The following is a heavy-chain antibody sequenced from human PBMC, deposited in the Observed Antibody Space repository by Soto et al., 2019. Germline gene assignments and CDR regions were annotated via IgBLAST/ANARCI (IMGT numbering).Heavy chain of an antibody. CDR2: ISYDGSNK. J-gene: IGHJ5*02. D-gene: IGHD4-17*01. V-gene: IGHV3-30*18. Sequence: QVQLVESGGGVVQPGRSLRLSCAASGFTFSSYGMHWVRQAPGKGLEWVAVISYDGSNKYYADSVKGRFTISRDNSKNTLYLQMNSLRAEDTAVYYCAKDALGTTVTTSGWFDPWGQGTLVTVSS. CDR1: GFTFSSYG. CDR3: AKDALGTTVTTSGWFDP.